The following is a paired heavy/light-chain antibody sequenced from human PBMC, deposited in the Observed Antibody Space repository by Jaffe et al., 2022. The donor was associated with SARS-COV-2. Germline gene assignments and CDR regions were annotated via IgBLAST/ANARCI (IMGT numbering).Light chain of an antibody. J-gene: IGKJ3*01. CDR2: GAS. Sequence: EVVLTQSPGTLSLSPGERATLSCRASQSVSSSYLAWYQQRPGQAPRLLIFGASARATGIPDRFSGSGSGTDFTLTISRLEPEDFAMYYCQQYGSSPLFSFGPGTKVDIK. CDR1: QSVSSSY. V-gene: IGKV3-20*01. CDR3: QQYGSSPLFS.
Heavy chain of an antibody. Sequence: QLQLVESGGDLVKPGGPLRLSCVASGFTFSDYYMSWIRQAPGKGLEWVSYISWSGGTTDYADSVKGRFIISRDNDKNSLFLDMNSLTPEDTAVYYCARSPYQHCTADCHSGYYYYMDVWGRGTTVTVSS. D-gene: IGHD2-8*02. CDR2: ISWSGGTT. CDR1: GFTFSDYY. J-gene: IGHJ6*03. CDR3: ARSPYQHCTADCHSGYYYYMDV. V-gene: IGHV3-11*01.